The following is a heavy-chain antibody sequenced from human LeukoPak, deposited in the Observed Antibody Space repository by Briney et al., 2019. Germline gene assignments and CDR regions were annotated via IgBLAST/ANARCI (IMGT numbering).Heavy chain of an antibody. V-gene: IGHV3-66*02. Sequence: GGSLRLSCAASGFTVSSNYMNWVRQAPGKGLEWVSVIYSGGSTYYADSVKGRFTISRDNSKNTLYLQMDSLRPEDTAVYYCARDRGSYAWDYWGQGTLVTVSS. CDR2: IYSGGST. D-gene: IGHD5-12*01. J-gene: IGHJ4*02. CDR3: ARDRGSYAWDY. CDR1: GFTVSSNY.